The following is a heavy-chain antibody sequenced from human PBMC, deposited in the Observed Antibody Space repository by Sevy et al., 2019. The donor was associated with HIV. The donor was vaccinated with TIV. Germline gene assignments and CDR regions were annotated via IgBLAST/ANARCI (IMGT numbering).Heavy chain of an antibody. D-gene: IGHD3-22*01. V-gene: IGHV1-24*01. CDR3: AKTTDYYGSSGYPFDY. Sequence: ASVKVSCKVSGKTLTQLSMHWVRQAPGKGLEWMGSYDPEDDKRIYAQKFQGRVTMTEETSTDTAYMALRILKSEDTAVYYCAKTTDYYGSSGYPFDYWGQGTLVTVSS. CDR2: YDPEDDKR. CDR1: GKTLTQLS. J-gene: IGHJ4*02.